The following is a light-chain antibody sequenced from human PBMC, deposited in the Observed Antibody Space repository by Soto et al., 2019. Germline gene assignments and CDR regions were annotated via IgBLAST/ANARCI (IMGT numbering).Light chain of an antibody. CDR3: CSYAGSYTLYV. J-gene: IGLJ1*01. CDR2: DVS. Sequence: QSALAQTRSVSGSPGQSVTISCTGTSSDVGGYNYVSWYQQHPGKAPKVMIYDVSKRPSGVPDRFSGSKSGNTASLTISGLQAEDEAEYYCCSYAGSYTLYVFGTGTKVTVL. V-gene: IGLV2-11*01. CDR1: SSDVGGYNY.